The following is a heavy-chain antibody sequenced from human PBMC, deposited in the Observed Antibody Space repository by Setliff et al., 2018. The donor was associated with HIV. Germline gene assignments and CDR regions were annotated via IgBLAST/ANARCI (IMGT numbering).Heavy chain of an antibody. Sequence: ASVKVSCKVSGYTLTELSRHWVRQAPGKGLEWMGGFDPEDGNTNYAQKFQGRVTMTTDTSTGTAYMELRSLTSDDSAVYYCARDAPKVVDKFDLWGQGTKVTVSS. D-gene: IGHD3-22*01. V-gene: IGHV1-24*01. J-gene: IGHJ3*01. CDR2: FDPEDGNT. CDR3: ARDAPKVVDKFDL. CDR1: GYTLTELS.